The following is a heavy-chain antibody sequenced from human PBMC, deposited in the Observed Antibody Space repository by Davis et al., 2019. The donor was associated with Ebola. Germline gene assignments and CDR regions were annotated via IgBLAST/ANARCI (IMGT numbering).Heavy chain of an antibody. CDR1: GAPFNSGGYA. D-gene: IGHD2/OR15-2a*01. V-gene: IGHV4-30-4*07. CDR3: ARTFYYDSGTYYFPYFDS. CDR2: IFYSGST. J-gene: IGHJ4*02. Sequence: MPSETLSLTCALSGAPFNSGGYAWSWIRQPPGKGLEWIGYIFYSGSTLYNPSLKSRVTILMDTSKNQYSLDLKSVTAADTAIYYCARTFYYDSGTYYFPYFDSWGQGSLVTVSS.